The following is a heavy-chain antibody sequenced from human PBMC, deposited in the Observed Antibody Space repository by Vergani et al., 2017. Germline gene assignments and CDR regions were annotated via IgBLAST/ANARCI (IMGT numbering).Heavy chain of an antibody. Sequence: EVQLLESGGDLVQPGGSLRLSCAASGFSFTTYAMSWVRQAPGKGLEWVSTINTNGVYTRYGDSVKGRFPMSRDNSKNTAYLQMNSLKTEDTAVYYCTRYGSGSDHDYYYDYYMDVWGKGTTVTVSS. CDR3: TRYGSGSDHDYYYDYYMDV. CDR2: INTNGVYT. J-gene: IGHJ6*03. D-gene: IGHD3-10*01. V-gene: IGHV3-23*01. CDR1: GFSFTTYA.